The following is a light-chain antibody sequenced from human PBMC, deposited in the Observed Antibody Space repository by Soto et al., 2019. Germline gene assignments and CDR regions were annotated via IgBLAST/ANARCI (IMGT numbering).Light chain of an antibody. J-gene: IGKJ1*01. V-gene: IGKV3-20*01. CDR2: GAS. CDR1: QSVSSSY. Sequence: EIVLTQSPGTLSLSPGERATLSCRASQSVSSSYLAWYQQKPGQAPRLLIYGASSRATGIPDRFSGSGSGTDFTLTISSREPEDFAVYSCQQYGSAPLTFGQGTKVEI. CDR3: QQYGSAPLT.